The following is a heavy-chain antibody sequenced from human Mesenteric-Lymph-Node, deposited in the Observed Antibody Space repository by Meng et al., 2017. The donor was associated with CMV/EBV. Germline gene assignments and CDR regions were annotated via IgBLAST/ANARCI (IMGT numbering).Heavy chain of an antibody. CDR1: GFTFSDYY. CDR3: ARGAVGATTSRRYFQH. J-gene: IGHJ1*01. D-gene: IGHD1-26*01. Sequence: GESLKISCAASGFTFSDYYMSWIRQAPGKGLEWVSYISSSGSTIYYGDSVKGRFTISRDNAKNSLYLQMSSLRAEDTAVYYCARGAVGATTSRRYFQHWGQGTLVTVSS. V-gene: IGHV3-11*04. CDR2: ISSSGSTI.